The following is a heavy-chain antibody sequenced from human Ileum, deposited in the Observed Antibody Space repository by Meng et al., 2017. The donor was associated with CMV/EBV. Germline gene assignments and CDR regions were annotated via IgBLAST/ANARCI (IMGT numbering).Heavy chain of an antibody. CDR2: IRFDGINK. Sequence: GESLKISCEASGFNVFSYGMHWVRQAPGKGLEWVASIRFDGINKYYAESLRGLFTISRDDSKNTLYLQMNSLKTEDTAVYYCAKDWGIAVTGTAPLDYWGQGTLVTVSS. D-gene: IGHD6-19*01. V-gene: IGHV3-30*02. CDR3: AKDWGIAVTGTAPLDY. CDR1: GFNVFSYG. J-gene: IGHJ4*02.